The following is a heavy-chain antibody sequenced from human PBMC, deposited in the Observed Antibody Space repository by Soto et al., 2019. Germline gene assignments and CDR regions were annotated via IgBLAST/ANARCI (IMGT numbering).Heavy chain of an antibody. V-gene: IGHV4-59*01. Sequence: SETLSLTCTFSGGSISSYYWSWIRQPPGKGLEWIGYIYYSGSTNYNPSLKSRVTISVDTSKNQFSLKLSSVTAADTAVYYCARSYYRGWFDPWGQGTLVTVSS. D-gene: IGHD3-10*01. CDR1: GGSISSYY. CDR3: ARSYYRGWFDP. J-gene: IGHJ5*02. CDR2: IYYSGST.